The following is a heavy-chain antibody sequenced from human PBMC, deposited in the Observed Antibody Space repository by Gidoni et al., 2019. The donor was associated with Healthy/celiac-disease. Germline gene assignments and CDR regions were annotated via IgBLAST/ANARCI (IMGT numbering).Heavy chain of an antibody. D-gene: IGHD2-2*02. CDR3: ARENIVVVPAAIPYYYGMDV. J-gene: IGHJ6*02. Sequence: EVQLVEPGGGLVQPGGSLRLSCAASGFTFSSYEMNWVRQAPGKGLEWVSYISSSGSTIYYADSVKGRFTISRDNAKNSLYLQMNSLRAEDTAVYYCARENIVVVPAAIPYYYGMDVWGQGTTVTVSS. CDR1: GFTFSSYE. CDR2: ISSSGSTI. V-gene: IGHV3-48*03.